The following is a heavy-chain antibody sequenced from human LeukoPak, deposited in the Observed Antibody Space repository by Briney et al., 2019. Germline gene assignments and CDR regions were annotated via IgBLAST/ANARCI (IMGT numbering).Heavy chain of an antibody. CDR2: INAGNGNT. V-gene: IGHV1-3*01. Sequence: ASVKVSCKASGYTFTGYAMHWVRQAPGQRLEWMGWINAGNGNTKYSQKFQGRVTITRDTSASTAYMELSSLRSEDTAVYYCARDGMDGYDFWSGYSPSRYYYGMDVWGQGTTVTVSS. J-gene: IGHJ6*02. CDR1: GYTFTGYA. D-gene: IGHD3-3*01. CDR3: ARDGMDGYDFWSGYSPSRYYYGMDV.